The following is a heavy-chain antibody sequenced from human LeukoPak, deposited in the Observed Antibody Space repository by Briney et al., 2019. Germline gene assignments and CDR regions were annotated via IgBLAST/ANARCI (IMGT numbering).Heavy chain of an antibody. J-gene: IGHJ6*02. CDR1: GFTFDDYG. CDR2: IYSGGST. Sequence: GGSLRLSCAASGFTFDDYGMSWVRQAPGKGLEWVSVIYSGGSTYYADSVKGRFTISRDNSKNTLYLQMNSLRAEDTAVYYCASEQQLDYYYYGMDVWGQGTTVTVSS. CDR3: ASEQQLDYYYYGMDV. D-gene: IGHD6-13*01. V-gene: IGHV3-66*01.